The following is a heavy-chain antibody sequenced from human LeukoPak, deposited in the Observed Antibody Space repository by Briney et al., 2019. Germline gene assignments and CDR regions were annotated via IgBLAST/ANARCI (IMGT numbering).Heavy chain of an antibody. CDR1: GFTLSNFW. D-gene: IGHD5-12*01. J-gene: IGHJ4*02. CDR2: IKQDGSEK. V-gene: IGHV3-7*01. Sequence: GGSLRLSCAVSGFTLSNFWMAWVRQAPGKGLEWVANIKQDGSEKYYTDSVKGRFTISRDNAKNSLYLQMNTLRVEDTAVYYCAQGGATISDYWGQGTLVTVSS. CDR3: AQGGATISDY.